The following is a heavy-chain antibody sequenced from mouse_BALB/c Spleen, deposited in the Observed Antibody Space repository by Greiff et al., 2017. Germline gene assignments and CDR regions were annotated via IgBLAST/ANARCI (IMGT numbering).Heavy chain of an antibody. CDR2: ISSGSSTI. CDR1: GFTFSSFG. Sequence: EVNLVESGGGLVQPGGSRKLSCAASGFTFSSFGMHWVRQAPEKGLEWVAYISSGSSTIYYADTVKGRFTISRDNPKNTLFLQMTSLRSEDTAMYYCARENYGNSWFAYWGQGTLVTVSA. CDR3: ARENYGNSWFAY. V-gene: IGHV5-17*02. J-gene: IGHJ3*01. D-gene: IGHD2-1*01.